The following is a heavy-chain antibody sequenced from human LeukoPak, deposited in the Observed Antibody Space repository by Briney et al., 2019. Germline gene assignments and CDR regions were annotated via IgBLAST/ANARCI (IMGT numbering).Heavy chain of an antibody. V-gene: IGHV1-2*06. CDR3: ARDRASKYGGYADY. CDR1: GYTFTGYY. D-gene: IGHD5-12*01. J-gene: IGHJ4*02. Sequence: PSVKVSCKASGYTFTGYYMHWVRQAPGQGLEWMGRINPNSGGTNYAQKFQGRVTMTRDTSISTAYMELSRLRSDDTAVYYCARDRASKYGGYADYWGQGTLVTVSS. CDR2: INPNSGGT.